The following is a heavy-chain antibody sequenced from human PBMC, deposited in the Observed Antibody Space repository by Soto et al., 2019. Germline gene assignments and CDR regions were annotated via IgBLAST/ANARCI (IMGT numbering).Heavy chain of an antibody. CDR1: GGSISSYY. CDR3: ARAQSELRFFEWSPQDYYMDV. V-gene: IGHV4-59*01. Sequence: SETLSLTCTVSGGSISSYYWSCIRHPPGKGLAWIGYIYYSGSTNYNPSLKSRVTISVDTSKNQFSLKLSSVTAADTAVYYCARAQSELRFFEWSPQDYYMDVWGKGTTVTVSS. D-gene: IGHD3-3*01. J-gene: IGHJ6*03. CDR2: IYYSGST.